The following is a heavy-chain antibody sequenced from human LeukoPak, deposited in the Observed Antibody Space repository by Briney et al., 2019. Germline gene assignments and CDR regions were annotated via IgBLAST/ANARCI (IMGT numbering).Heavy chain of an antibody. CDR1: GGSISSYY. CDR3: ARANDYGDYVLDAFDI. J-gene: IGHJ3*02. V-gene: IGHV4-59*01. D-gene: IGHD4-17*01. CDR2: IYYSGST. Sequence: SETLSLTCTVSGGSISSYYWSWIRQPPGKGLEWIGYIYYSGSTNYNPSLKSRVTISVDTSKNQFSLKLSSVTAADTAVYYCARANDYGDYVLDAFDIWGQGTMVTVSS.